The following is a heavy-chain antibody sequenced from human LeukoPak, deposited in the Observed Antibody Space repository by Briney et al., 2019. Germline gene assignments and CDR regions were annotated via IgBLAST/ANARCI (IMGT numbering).Heavy chain of an antibody. CDR3: ATNKDWAEAD. CDR1: DGSISTYY. V-gene: IGHV4-59*03. Sequence: PSETLSLTCSVSDGSISTYYWSWIRQSPGQGLEWIGNIYYRGDINYNPSLKSRVIISIDTSKNQFSLKVTSLTAADTAVYYCATNKDWAEADWGQGTLVIVSS. D-gene: IGHD3/OR15-3a*01. CDR2: IYYRGDI. J-gene: IGHJ4*02.